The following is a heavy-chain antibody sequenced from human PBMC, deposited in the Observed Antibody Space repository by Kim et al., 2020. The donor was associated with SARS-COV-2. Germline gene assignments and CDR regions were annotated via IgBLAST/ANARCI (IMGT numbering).Heavy chain of an antibody. V-gene: IGHV1-24*01. CDR1: GYTLTELS. CDR3: ATWGFYLQWFHAFDI. D-gene: IGHD3-22*01. Sequence: ASVKVSCKVSGYTLTELSMHWVRQAPGKGLEWMGGFDPEDGETIYAQKFQGRVTMTEDTSTDTAYMELSSLRSEDTAVYYCATWGFYLQWFHAFDIWGQGTMVTVSS. J-gene: IGHJ3*02. CDR2: FDPEDGET.